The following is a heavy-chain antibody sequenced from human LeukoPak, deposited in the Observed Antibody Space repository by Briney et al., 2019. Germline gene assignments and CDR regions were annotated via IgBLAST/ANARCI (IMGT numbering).Heavy chain of an antibody. Sequence: PGGSLRLPCAASGFTFSSYAMSWVRQAPGKGLELVSAISGSGGSTYYADSVKGRFTISRDNAKNSLYLQMNSLRAEDTAVYYCARDRGWTGYCSSTSCQEFDYWGQGTLVTVSS. CDR3: ARDRGWTGYCSSTSCQEFDY. CDR2: ISGSGGST. V-gene: IGHV3-23*01. D-gene: IGHD2-2*01. CDR1: GFTFSSYA. J-gene: IGHJ4*02.